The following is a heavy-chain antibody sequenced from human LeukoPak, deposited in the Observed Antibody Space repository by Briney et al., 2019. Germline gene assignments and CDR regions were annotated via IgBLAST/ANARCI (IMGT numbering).Heavy chain of an antibody. CDR1: GYTFTSYD. CDR2: MNPNSGNT. J-gene: IGHJ3*02. D-gene: IGHD5-12*01. Sequence: ASVKVSCKASGYTFTSYDINWVRQATGQGLEWMGWMNPNSGNTGYAQKFQGRVTMTRNTSISTAYMELSSLRSEDTAVYYCARGYSGYDYSGTDAFDIWGQGTMVTVSS. CDR3: ARGYSGYDYSGTDAFDI. V-gene: IGHV1-8*01.